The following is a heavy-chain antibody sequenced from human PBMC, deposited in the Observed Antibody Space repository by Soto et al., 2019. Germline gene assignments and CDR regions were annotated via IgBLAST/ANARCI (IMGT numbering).Heavy chain of an antibody. Sequence: PSETLSLTCTVSGGSTTSDYWSWIRQPPGKGLEWLGHIFHSLGAKYNPSLGSRGTISLDTSKNQLSLSLRSVTAADTAIYFCVRDLNGSGDYWGQGTLVTVSS. V-gene: IGHV4-59*01. CDR2: IFHSLGA. D-gene: IGHD3-10*01. CDR3: VRDLNGSGDY. CDR1: GGSTTSDY. J-gene: IGHJ4*02.